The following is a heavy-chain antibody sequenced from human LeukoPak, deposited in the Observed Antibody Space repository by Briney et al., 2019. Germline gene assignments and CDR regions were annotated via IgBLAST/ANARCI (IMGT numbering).Heavy chain of an antibody. CDR2: INHRGST. CDR3: ARGRTTYDYVWGSYRPPDY. Sequence: SETLSLTCAVYGGSFSGYYWNWIRRPPGKGLEWIGEINHRGSTNYNPFLKSRVSISVDTSKNQFSLKLSSVTAADTAVYYCARGRTTYDYVWGSYRPPDYWGQGTLVTVSS. V-gene: IGHV4-34*01. CDR1: GGSFSGYY. D-gene: IGHD3-16*02. J-gene: IGHJ4*02.